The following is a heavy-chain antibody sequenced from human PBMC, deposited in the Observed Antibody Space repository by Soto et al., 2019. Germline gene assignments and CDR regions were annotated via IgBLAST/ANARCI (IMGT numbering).Heavy chain of an antibody. CDR3: TRDGPPFDY. CDR1: GYTFTTYA. V-gene: IGHV1-18*01. CDR2: ISAYNGNT. J-gene: IGHJ4*02. Sequence: QVQLVQSGAELKKPGASVKVSCKASGYTFTTYAISWVRQAPGQGLEWMGWISAYNGNTKYAQNLQGRVTMTTDTSTSTAYKELRSLRSDDTAVYYCTRDGPPFDYWGQGTLVTVSS.